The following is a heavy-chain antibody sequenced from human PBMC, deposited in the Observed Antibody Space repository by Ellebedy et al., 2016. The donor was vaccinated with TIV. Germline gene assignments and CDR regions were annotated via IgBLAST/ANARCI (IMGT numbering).Heavy chain of an antibody. V-gene: IGHV1-2*02. Sequence: ASVKVSCKAFGYTFTSYYIHWVRQAPGQGLEWMGWINPGSGGTNYAQRFQGRVTMTRDTSITTAFMELSSLTSDDTAMYYCARTLAPADTSLGYWGQGTLVTVSP. CDR2: INPGSGGT. D-gene: IGHD2-2*01. CDR3: ARTLAPADTSLGY. CDR1: GYTFTSYY. J-gene: IGHJ4*02.